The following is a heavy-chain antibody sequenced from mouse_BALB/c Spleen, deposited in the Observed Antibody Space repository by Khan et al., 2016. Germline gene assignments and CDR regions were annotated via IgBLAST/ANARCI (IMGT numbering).Heavy chain of an antibody. J-gene: IGHJ1*01. CDR1: GYTFTSYI. CDR3: ARKNYYVSSFYWYFDV. CDR2: INPYNDGS. D-gene: IGHD1-1*01. V-gene: IGHV1S136*01. Sequence: IQLVQSGPELVKPGASVKMSCKASGYTFTSYIMHWVKQKPGQGLEWIGYINPYNDGSKYNEKFKGKATLTSDKSSSTAYMELSSLTSEDSAVDYCARKNYYVSSFYWYFDVWGAGTTVTVSS.